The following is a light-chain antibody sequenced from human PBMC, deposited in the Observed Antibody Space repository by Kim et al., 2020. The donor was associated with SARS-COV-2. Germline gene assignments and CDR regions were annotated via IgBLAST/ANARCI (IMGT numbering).Light chain of an antibody. CDR3: QVWDSGSDWV. CDR2: YDC. J-gene: IGLJ3*02. Sequence: SYELTQPPSVSLAPGETARITCGGDNIGSKGVHWYQQKPGQAPVLVIFYDCDRPSGIPERFSGSNSGNTATLTISRVEAGDEADYFCQVWDSGSDWVFGGGTQLTVL. CDR1: NIGSKG. V-gene: IGLV3-21*01.